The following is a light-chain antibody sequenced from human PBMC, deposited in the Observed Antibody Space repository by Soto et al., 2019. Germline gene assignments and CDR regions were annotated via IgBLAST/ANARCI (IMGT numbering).Light chain of an antibody. CDR1: SSNIGANT. CDR2: NND. V-gene: IGLV1-44*01. J-gene: IGLJ1*01. CDR3: AAWDNSLYGRV. Sequence: VLAQPRAASGTPGRRVTIYCYGSSSNIGANTVNWYQQLPGTAPKLLISNNDQRPSGVPDRFSGSKSGTSASLAISGLQSEDDADYYCAAWDNSLYGRVFGSGTKVTVL.